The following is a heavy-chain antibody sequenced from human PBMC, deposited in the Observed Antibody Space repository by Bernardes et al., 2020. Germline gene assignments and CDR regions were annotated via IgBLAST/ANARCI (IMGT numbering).Heavy chain of an antibody. J-gene: IGHJ4*01. CDR2: ISGSGSTT. CDR3: AKESSRYAFFDY. Sequence: SLRPPGSSSGFDFSSYTVNSVRQAREPGRGWVSAISGSGSTTYYADSVTGRVTISRDNSKNTLFLQMNSLRAEDTAVYYCAKESSRYAFFDYWGHGTRVTGTS. V-gene: IGHV3-23*01. CDR1: GFDFSSYT. D-gene: IGHD5-12*01.